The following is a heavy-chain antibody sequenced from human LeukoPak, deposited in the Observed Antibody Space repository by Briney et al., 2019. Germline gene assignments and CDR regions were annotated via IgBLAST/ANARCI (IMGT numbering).Heavy chain of an antibody. CDR3: AGPASRSDAFDI. J-gene: IGHJ3*02. CDR1: GGSISSYY. Sequence: SETLSLTCTVSGGSISSYYWSWIRQPPGKGLEWIGYIYYSGSTNYNPSLKSRVTISVDTSKNQFSLKLSSVTAADTAVYYCAGPASRSDAFDIWGQGTMVTVSS. V-gene: IGHV4-59*01. CDR2: IYYSGST.